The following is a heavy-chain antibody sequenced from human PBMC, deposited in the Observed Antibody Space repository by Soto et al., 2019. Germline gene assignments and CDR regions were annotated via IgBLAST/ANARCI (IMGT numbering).Heavy chain of an antibody. CDR2: IYYSGST. CDR3: ARGRPDGARLDP. J-gene: IGHJ5*02. Sequence: SETLSLTCTVSGGSISSGDYYWSWIRQPPGKGLEWIGYIYYSGSTYYNQSLKSRVTISVDTSKKQFSLKMSTVTAADTAVYYCARGRPDGARLDPWGQGTLVTVSS. CDR1: GGSISSGDYY. D-gene: IGHD6-6*01. V-gene: IGHV4-30-4*01.